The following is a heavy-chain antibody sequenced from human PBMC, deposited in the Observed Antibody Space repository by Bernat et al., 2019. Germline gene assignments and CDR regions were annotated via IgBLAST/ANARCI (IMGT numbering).Heavy chain of an antibody. CDR1: GFTFSDYY. Sequence: QVQLVESGGGLVKPGGSLRLSCAASGFTFSDYYMSWIRQAPGKGLEWVSYISSSSSYTNYADSVKGRFTISRDNAKNSLYLQMNSLRAEDTAVYYCASSPTRIAAAGIWFDPWGQGTLVTVSS. D-gene: IGHD6-13*01. J-gene: IGHJ5*02. CDR2: ISSSSSYT. V-gene: IGHV3-11*05. CDR3: ASSPTRIAAAGIWFDP.